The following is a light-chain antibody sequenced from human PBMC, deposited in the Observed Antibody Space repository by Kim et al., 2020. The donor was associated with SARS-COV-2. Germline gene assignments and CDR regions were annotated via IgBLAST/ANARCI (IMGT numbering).Light chain of an antibody. CDR2: DVS. V-gene: IGLV2-8*01. J-gene: IGLJ2*01. CDR1: NSDIGRCNY. Sequence: GQSVTISCTGTNSDIGRCNYVSWYQNHPGRAPKHMIYDVSRRPSGVPDRFSGSKSGNTASLTVSGLQAEDEADYYCSSYTGSNTLIFGGGTQLTVL. CDR3: SSYTGSNTLI.